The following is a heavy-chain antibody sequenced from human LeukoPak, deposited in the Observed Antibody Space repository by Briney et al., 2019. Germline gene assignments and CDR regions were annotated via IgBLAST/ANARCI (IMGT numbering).Heavy chain of an antibody. V-gene: IGHV3-30*02. D-gene: IGHD3-3*01. CDR2: MRNDGSQI. CDR1: GSTFSNYD. Sequence: PGGSLRLSCVVSGSTFSNYDMHWVRQAPGKGLEWVASMRNDGSQIYHADSVKGRFTISRDNSKNTLYLQMNSLRVGDSAIYYCAKDIGRRIFGVAYDAFHLWGQGTMVTVSS. J-gene: IGHJ3*01. CDR3: AKDIGRRIFGVAYDAFHL.